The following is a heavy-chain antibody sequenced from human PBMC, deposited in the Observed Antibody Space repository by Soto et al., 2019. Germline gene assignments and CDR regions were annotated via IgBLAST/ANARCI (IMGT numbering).Heavy chain of an antibody. J-gene: IGHJ4*03. D-gene: IGHD4-17*01. V-gene: IGHV1-69*13. CDR2: IIPIFGTA. Sequence: SVKVSCKAPGGTFSSYAISWVRQAPGQGLEWMGGIIPIFGTANYAQKFQGRVTITADESTSTAYMELSSLRSEDTAVYYCARAPRGYGDYGYFDYWGQGTLVTVSS. CDR3: ARAPRGYGDYGYFDY. CDR1: GGTFSSYA.